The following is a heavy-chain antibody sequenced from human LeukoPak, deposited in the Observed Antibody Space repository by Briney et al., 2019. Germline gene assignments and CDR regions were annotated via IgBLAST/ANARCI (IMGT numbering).Heavy chain of an antibody. Sequence: PGGSLRLSCAASGFAFSTYVMSWVRQAPGKGLDWVSAIGTSGGTTYYADSVKGRFTISRDNSKDTLYLQMHSLRAEDMAVYYCAKRLGGSGFDYWGQGTLVTVSS. J-gene: IGHJ4*02. CDR3: AKRLGGSGFDY. D-gene: IGHD3-16*01. CDR2: IGTSGGTT. CDR1: GFAFSTYV. V-gene: IGHV3-23*01.